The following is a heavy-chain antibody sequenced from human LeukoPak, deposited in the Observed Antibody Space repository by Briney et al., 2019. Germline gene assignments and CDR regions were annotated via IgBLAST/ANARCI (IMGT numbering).Heavy chain of an antibody. CDR1: GGSISSSSYY. J-gene: IGHJ4*02. D-gene: IGHD2-21*02. CDR2: IYYSGST. CDR3: ARIVRAGAYCGGDCYTFDY. Sequence: SETPSLTCTVSGGSISSSSYYWGWIRQPPGKGLEWIGSIYYSGSTYYNPSLKSRVTISVDTSKNQFSLKLSSVTAADTAVYYCARIVRAGAYCGGDCYTFDYWGQGTLVTVSS. V-gene: IGHV4-39*01.